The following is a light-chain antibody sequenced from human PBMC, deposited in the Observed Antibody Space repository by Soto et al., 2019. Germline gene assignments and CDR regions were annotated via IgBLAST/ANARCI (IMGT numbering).Light chain of an antibody. CDR3: QQSYITPWT. Sequence: EVVLTQSPGTLSLSPGERATLSCRASQSVSSSYLAWYQQKPGQAPRLLISGASNRATGIPDRFSGSGSGTDFTLTISSLQPEDFATYYCQQSYITPWTFGQGTKVEIK. J-gene: IGKJ1*01. CDR1: QSVSSSY. V-gene: IGKV3-20*01. CDR2: GAS.